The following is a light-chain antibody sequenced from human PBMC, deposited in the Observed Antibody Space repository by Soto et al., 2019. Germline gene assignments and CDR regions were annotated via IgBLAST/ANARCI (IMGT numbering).Light chain of an antibody. J-gene: IGKJ1*01. CDR1: QSISSW. Sequence: DIPMTQSPSTLSASVGDRVTITCRASQSISSWLAWYQQIPGKAPKLLIYKASSLQSGVPSRFSGSGSETEFTLTITGLQPDDFATYYCHQYSRFPRTFGQGTNVDIK. CDR2: KAS. CDR3: HQYSRFPRT. V-gene: IGKV1-5*03.